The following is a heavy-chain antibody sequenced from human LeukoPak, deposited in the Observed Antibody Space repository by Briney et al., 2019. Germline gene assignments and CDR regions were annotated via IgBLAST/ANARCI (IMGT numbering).Heavy chain of an antibody. D-gene: IGHD5-18*01. Sequence: GGSLRLSCAASGFTFSDYYMTWIRQAAGKGLEWVSYISSSGSSIYYADSVKGRFTISRDNAKNSLYLQMNSLRAEDTAVYYCARAFGGYSSSWYFDYWGQGTLVTVSS. CDR1: GFTFSDYY. J-gene: IGHJ4*02. V-gene: IGHV3-11*04. CDR3: ARAFGGYSSSWYFDY. CDR2: ISSSGSSI.